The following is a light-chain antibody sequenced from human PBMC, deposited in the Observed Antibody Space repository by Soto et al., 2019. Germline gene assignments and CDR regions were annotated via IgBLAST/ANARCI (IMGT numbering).Light chain of an antibody. CDR2: AAS. Sequence: DVQMTQSPSSLSASVGDRVTITCRASQSVTTYLNWYQQKPGRAPDLLIYAASTLQSGVPSRFSGSGSGTDFTLTISSLQAEDFATYDCQQSYSIPRTVGQGPKVEIK. CDR3: QQSYSIPRT. J-gene: IGKJ1*01. V-gene: IGKV1-39*01. CDR1: QSVTTY.